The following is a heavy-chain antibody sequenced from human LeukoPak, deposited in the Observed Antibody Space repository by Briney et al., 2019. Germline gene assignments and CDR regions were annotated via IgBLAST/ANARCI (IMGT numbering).Heavy chain of an antibody. CDR1: GGSFSGYY. D-gene: IGHD6-13*01. V-gene: IGHV4-34*01. Sequence: KPSETLSLTCAVYGGSFSGYYWSWIRQPPGKGLEWIGEINHSGSTNYNPSLKSRVTISVDTSKNQFSLKLSSVTAADTAVYYCARGGRIAAAGRFDYWGQGTLVTVSS. J-gene: IGHJ4*02. CDR3: ARGGRIAAAGRFDY. CDR2: INHSGST.